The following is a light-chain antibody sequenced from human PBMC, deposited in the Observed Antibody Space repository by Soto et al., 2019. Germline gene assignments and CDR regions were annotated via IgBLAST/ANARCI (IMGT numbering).Light chain of an antibody. Sequence: DIQMTQSPSTLSGSVGDRVTITCRASQTISSWLAWYQQKPGKAPKLLIYKASTLKSGVPSRFSGSGSGTEFTLTISSXQPDDFATYYCQHYNSYSEAFGQGNKVDIK. CDR2: KAS. CDR1: QTISSW. CDR3: QHYNSYSEA. V-gene: IGKV1-5*03. J-gene: IGKJ1*01.